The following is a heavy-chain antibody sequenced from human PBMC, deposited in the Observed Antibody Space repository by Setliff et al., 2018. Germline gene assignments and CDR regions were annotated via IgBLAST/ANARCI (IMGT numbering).Heavy chain of an antibody. CDR2: TIPMFGST. V-gene: IGHV1-69*05. Sequence: SVKVSCKASGGTFSSYGISWVRQAPGQGLEWMGGTIPMFGSTKYAQKFQERVTIIKDESTSTAYMEVSSLRTEGTAVYYCAREGVDTRSSTDYRYYMDVWGKGTTVTVSS. D-gene: IGHD5-18*01. J-gene: IGHJ6*03. CDR3: AREGVDTRSSTDYRYYMDV. CDR1: GGTFSSYG.